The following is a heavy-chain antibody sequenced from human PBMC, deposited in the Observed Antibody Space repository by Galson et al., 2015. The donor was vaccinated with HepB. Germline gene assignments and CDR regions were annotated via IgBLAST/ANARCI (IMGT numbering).Heavy chain of an antibody. CDR2: INPNSGGT. D-gene: IGHD2-15*01. CDR3: AREGLGCSGGSCYWGFDY. V-gene: IGHV1-2*06. Sequence: SVKVSCKASGYTFTGYYMHWVRQAPGQGLEWMGRINPNSGGTNYAQKFQGRVTMTRDTSISTAYMELSRLRSDDTAVYYCAREGLGCSGGSCYWGFDYWGQGTLVTVSS. CDR1: GYTFTGYY. J-gene: IGHJ4*02.